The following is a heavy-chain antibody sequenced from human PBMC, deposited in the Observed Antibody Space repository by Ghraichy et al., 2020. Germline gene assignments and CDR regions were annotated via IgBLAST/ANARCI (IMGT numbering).Heavy chain of an antibody. D-gene: IGHD3-22*01. Sequence: VKVSCKASGGTFSSYAISWVRQAPGQGLEWMGRIIPILGIANYAQKFQGRVTITADKSTSTAYMELSSLRSEDTAVYYCAREVDSSGYHYYYGMDVWGQRTTVTVSS. J-gene: IGHJ6*02. CDR3: AREVDSSGYHYYYGMDV. CDR1: GGTFSSYA. V-gene: IGHV1-69*04. CDR2: IIPILGIA.